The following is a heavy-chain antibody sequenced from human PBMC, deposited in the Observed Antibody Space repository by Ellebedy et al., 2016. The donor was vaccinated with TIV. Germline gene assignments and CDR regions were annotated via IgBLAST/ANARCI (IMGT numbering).Heavy chain of an antibody. J-gene: IGHJ6*02. CDR3: ANDKDFGDSKWEIDV. CDR1: GFTFSGYA. CDR2: INSGGTRT. V-gene: IGHV3-23*01. D-gene: IGHD4-17*01. Sequence: GESLKISCAASGFTFSGYAMSWVRQAPGKGLGWVSGINSGGTRTYYADSVKGRFTISRDNSKNTLYLQMNSLRAEDKAVYYCANDKDFGDSKWEIDVWGQGTTVTVSS.